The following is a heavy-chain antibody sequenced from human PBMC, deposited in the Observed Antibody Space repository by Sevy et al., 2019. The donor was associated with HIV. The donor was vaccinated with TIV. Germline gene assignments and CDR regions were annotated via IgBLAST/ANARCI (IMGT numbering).Heavy chain of an antibody. Sequence: GGSLRLSCAASGFTFSRNGMHWVRQAPGKGLEWVAGIFYDGNYKYYADSVKGRFSISRDNSENTLYVQMDSLRVEVTAVYYCAKESGSDWYFDYWGQGTLVTVSS. D-gene: IGHD2-21*01. J-gene: IGHJ4*02. CDR3: AKESGSDWYFDY. CDR2: IFYDGNYK. CDR1: GFTFSRNG. V-gene: IGHV3-33*06.